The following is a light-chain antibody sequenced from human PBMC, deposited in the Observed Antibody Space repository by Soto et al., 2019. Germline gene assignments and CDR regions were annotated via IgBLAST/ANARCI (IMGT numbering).Light chain of an antibody. CDR2: GAS. CDR1: QSLGTL. Sequence: EVVLTQSPDILSVSPGERVTLSCWASQSLGTLLAWYQQKPGQPPRLLIYGASSRATGLPARFSGRGSGTEFTLTITSLQTEDFAVYYCQQYNDWPITFGQGTRLEI. J-gene: IGKJ5*01. CDR3: QQYNDWPIT. V-gene: IGKV3-15*01.